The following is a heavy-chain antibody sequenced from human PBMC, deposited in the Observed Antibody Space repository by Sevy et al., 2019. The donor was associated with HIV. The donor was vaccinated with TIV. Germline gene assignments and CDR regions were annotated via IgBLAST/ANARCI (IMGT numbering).Heavy chain of an antibody. J-gene: IGHJ4*02. CDR1: GFTFTDYW. V-gene: IGHV3-7*01. Sequence: GGCLRLSCAASGFTFTDYWMNWVRQTPGKGLEWVATIKQDESEKYYVDSVKGRFAISRDNGRNSVSLQMNGLRAEDTALYYCAREVGGYNWRPYYFDSWGQGTLVTVSS. D-gene: IGHD5-12*01. CDR2: IKQDESEK. CDR3: AREVGGYNWRPYYFDS.